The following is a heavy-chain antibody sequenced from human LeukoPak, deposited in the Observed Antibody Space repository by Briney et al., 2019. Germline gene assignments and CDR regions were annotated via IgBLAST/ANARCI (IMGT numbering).Heavy chain of an antibody. CDR2: ISNNGGYT. CDR3: ARAPGTYYDFWSGYHPYYFDY. V-gene: IGHV3-23*01. Sequence: GGSLRLSCAASGFTFSSSAMSWVRQAPGKGLEWVSAISNNGGYTYYADSVQGRFTISRDNSKSTLYLQMNSLRAEDTAVYYCARAPGTYYDFWSGYHPYYFDYWGQGTLVTVSS. D-gene: IGHD3-3*01. CDR1: GFTFSSSA. J-gene: IGHJ4*02.